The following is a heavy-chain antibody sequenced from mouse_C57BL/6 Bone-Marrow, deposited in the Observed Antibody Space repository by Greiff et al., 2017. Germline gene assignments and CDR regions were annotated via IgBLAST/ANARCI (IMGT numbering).Heavy chain of an antibody. CDR2: ISSGGSYT. CDR3: ARRGFYDGNFLWYFDV. V-gene: IGHV5-6*02. Sequence: EVKLVESGGDLVKPGGSLKLSCAASGFTFSSYGMSWVRQTPDKRLEWVATISSGGSYTYYPDSVKGRFTISRDNAKNTLYLQMSSLKSEDTAMYYCARRGFYDGNFLWYFDVWGTGTTVTVSS. CDR1: GFTFSSYG. J-gene: IGHJ1*03. D-gene: IGHD2-1*01.